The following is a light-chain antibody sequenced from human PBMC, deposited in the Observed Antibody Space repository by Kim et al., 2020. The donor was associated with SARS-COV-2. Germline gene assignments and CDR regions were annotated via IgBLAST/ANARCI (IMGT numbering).Light chain of an antibody. V-gene: IGLV3-1*01. CDR3: QAWDSSTHNYV. CDR1: KLGDKY. CDR2: QDS. J-gene: IGLJ1*01. Sequence: SYELTQPPSVSVSPGQTASITCSGDKLGDKYACWYQQKPGQSPVLVIYQDSKRPSEIPERFSGSNSGNTATLTISGTQAMDEADYYCQAWDSSTHNYVFGAGTKVTVL.